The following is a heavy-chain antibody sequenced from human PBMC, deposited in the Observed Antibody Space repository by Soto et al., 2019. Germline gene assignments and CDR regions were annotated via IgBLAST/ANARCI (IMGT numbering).Heavy chain of an antibody. J-gene: IGHJ6*02. CDR1: GYTFTGYY. D-gene: IGHD1-26*01. CDR2: INPNSGGT. Sequence: GASVKVSCKASGYTFTGYYMHWVRQAPGQGLEWMGWINPNSGGTNYAQKFQGWVTMTRDTSISTAYMELSRLRSDDTAVYYCARDPSRREPGDYYYYYGMDVWGQGTTVTVSS. CDR3: ARDPSRREPGDYYYYYGMDV. V-gene: IGHV1-2*04.